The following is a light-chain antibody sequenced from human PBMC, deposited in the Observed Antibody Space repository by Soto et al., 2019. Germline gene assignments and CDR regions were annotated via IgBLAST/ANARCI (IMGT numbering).Light chain of an antibody. CDR3: MQATHWRPT. J-gene: IGKJ1*01. Sequence: VVLTQSPLSLPVTLGQPASISCRSSQSLVYSDGNTYLTWFQQRPGQSPRRLIYKVSNRDSGVPDTFSGSGSGTDFTLKINRVEAEDVGLYYCMQATHWRPTFGQGTKV. CDR1: QSLVYSDGNTY. V-gene: IGKV2-30*01. CDR2: KVS.